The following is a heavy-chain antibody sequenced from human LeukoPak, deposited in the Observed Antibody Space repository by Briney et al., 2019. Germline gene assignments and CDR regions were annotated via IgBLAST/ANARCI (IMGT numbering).Heavy chain of an antibody. J-gene: IGHJ4*02. D-gene: IGHD6-19*01. Sequence: LSLTCTVSGGSISSYYWSWIRQPPGKGLEWVSYISSSSSTIYYADSVKGRFTISRDNAKNSLYLQMNSLRAEDTAVYYCAGAVAGTGDFDYWGQGTLVTVSS. CDR2: ISSSSSTI. CDR3: AGAVAGTGDFDY. V-gene: IGHV3-11*04. CDR1: GGSISSYY.